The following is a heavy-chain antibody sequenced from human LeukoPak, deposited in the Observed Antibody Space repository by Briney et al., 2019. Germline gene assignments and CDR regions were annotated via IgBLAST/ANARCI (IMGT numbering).Heavy chain of an antibody. V-gene: IGHV4-59*01. CDR3: ARVRIVVDNNRRSVVAFDI. J-gene: IGHJ3*02. CDR2: IYYSGST. D-gene: IGHD3-22*01. Sequence: SETLSLTCTVSGGSISSYYWSWIRQPPGKGREWIGYIYYSGSTNYNPSLKSRVTISVDTSKNQFSLKLSSVTAADTAVYYCARVRIVVDNNRRSVVAFDIWGQGTMVTVSS. CDR1: GGSISSYY.